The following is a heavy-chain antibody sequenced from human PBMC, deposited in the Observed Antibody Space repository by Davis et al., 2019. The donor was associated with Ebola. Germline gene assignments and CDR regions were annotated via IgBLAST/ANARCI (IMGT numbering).Heavy chain of an antibody. CDR1: GYTFTAYY. D-gene: IGHD3-10*01. Sequence: AASVKVSCKVSGYTFTAYYLHWVRQAPGQGLEWMGRIIPILGIANYAQKFQGRVTITADKSTSTAYMELSSLRSEDTAVYYCARESSPVHYYYGMDVWGKGTTVTVSS. V-gene: IGHV1-69*04. CDR2: IIPILGIA. J-gene: IGHJ6*04. CDR3: ARESSPVHYYYGMDV.